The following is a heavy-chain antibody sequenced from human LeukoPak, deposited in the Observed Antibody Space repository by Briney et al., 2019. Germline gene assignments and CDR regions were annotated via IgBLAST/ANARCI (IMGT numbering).Heavy chain of an antibody. CDR1: GFTFGSYG. V-gene: IGHV3-23*01. CDR3: AKDMGYSSSWYTTGYFDY. Sequence: PGGSLRLSCAASGFTFGSYGMSWVRQAPGKGLEWVSTVSGSAFSTYYADSVKGRFTISRDNSKDTLYLQMNSLRAEDTAVYYCAKDMGYSSSWYTTGYFDYWGQGTLVTVSS. D-gene: IGHD6-13*01. CDR2: VSGSAFST. J-gene: IGHJ4*02.